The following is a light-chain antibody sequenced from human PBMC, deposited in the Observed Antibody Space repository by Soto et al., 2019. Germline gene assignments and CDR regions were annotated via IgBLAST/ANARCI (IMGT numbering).Light chain of an antibody. Sequence: DVVLTQTPLSSPVTLGQPASISCRSSQSLVYSDGNTYLSWLQQRPGQPPRLLIYQISNRFSGVPDRVSGSGAGTDFTLKISRVEAEDVGVYYWMQFAHFPRTFGQGT. CDR2: QIS. J-gene: IGKJ1*01. CDR1: QSLVYSDGNTY. CDR3: MQFAHFPRT. V-gene: IGKV2-24*01.